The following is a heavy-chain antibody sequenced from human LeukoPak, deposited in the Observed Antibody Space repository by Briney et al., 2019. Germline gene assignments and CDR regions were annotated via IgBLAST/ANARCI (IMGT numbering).Heavy chain of an antibody. J-gene: IGHJ4*02. CDR2: IWYDGSNK. V-gene: IGHV3-33*01. D-gene: IGHD4-23*01. CDR3: ARAGDYGGNSGVY. CDR1: GFTFSNYG. Sequence: GGSLRLSCAASGFTFSNYGMHWVRQAPGKGLEWVAVIWYDGSNKYYADSVKGRFTISRDNSKNTLYLQMNSLRAEDTAVYYCARAGDYGGNSGVYWGQGTLVTVSS.